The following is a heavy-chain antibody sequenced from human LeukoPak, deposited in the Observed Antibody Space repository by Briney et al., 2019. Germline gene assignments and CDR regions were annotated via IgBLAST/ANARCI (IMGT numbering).Heavy chain of an antibody. CDR2: IYGSGRT. Sequence: PSETLSLTCTVSGDSISSGSYYWSWIRQPAGKGLEWIGRIYGSGRTNYNLSLKSRVTISVDTSKNQFSLRLSSVTAADTAVYYCARVRVAGYSSSWSRAGGYWGQGTLVTVSS. CDR3: ARVRVAGYSSSWSRAGGY. CDR1: GDSISSGSYY. J-gene: IGHJ4*02. D-gene: IGHD6-13*01. V-gene: IGHV4-61*02.